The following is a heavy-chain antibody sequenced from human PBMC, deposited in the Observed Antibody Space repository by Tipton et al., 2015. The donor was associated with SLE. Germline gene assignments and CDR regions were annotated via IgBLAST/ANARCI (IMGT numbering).Heavy chain of an antibody. Sequence: TLSLTCTVSGGSISSSSYYWGWIRQPPGKGLEWIGSIYYSGSTNYNPSLKSRVTISVDTSKNQFSLKLSSVTAADTAVYYCARGVAAAGMGFDYWGQGTLVTVSS. J-gene: IGHJ4*02. CDR2: IYYSGST. V-gene: IGHV4-39*07. D-gene: IGHD6-13*01. CDR3: ARGVAAAGMGFDY. CDR1: GGSISSSSYY.